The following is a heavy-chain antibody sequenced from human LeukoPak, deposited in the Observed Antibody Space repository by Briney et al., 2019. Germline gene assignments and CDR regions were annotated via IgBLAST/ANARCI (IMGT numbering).Heavy chain of an antibody. CDR2: ISGSGSGT. J-gene: IGHJ5*02. D-gene: IGHD3-3*01. CDR3: AKDAYFDFWSGFHT. V-gene: IGHV3-23*01. Sequence: GGSLRLSCAPSGFTFSSYAMSWVRQAPWKGLEWVSAISGSGSGTYYADSVKDRFIISRDNSKNALYLQMNSLRAEDTAIYYCAKDAYFDFWSGFHTWGQGTLVTVSS. CDR1: GFTFSSYA.